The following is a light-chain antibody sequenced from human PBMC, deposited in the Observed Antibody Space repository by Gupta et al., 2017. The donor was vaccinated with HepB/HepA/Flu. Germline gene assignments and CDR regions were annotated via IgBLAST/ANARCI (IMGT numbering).Light chain of an antibody. CDR3: QQYNSYPWT. CDR1: QSISSR. J-gene: IGKJ1*01. V-gene: IGKV1-5*03. CDR2: KAS. Sequence: DIKLTQSPSTLSASVGDRVTSTCRDSQSISSRLAWYQQKPGQAPKLLIYKASSLESGVPSRFSGSGSGTEFTLTISSLQPDDFATYYCQQYNSYPWTFGQGTKVEIK.